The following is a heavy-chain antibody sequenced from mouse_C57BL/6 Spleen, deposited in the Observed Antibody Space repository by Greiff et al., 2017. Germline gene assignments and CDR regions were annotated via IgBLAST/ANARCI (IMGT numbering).Heavy chain of an antibody. V-gene: IGHV1-64*01. Sequence: QVQLQQSGAELVKPGASVKLSCKASGYTFTSYWMHWVKQRPGQGLEWIGMIHPNSGSTNYNEKFKSKATLTVDKSSSTAYMQLSSLTSEDSAVYYCAREGGYAMEDWGQRISVTVSS. CDR1: GYTFTSYW. CDR2: IHPNSGST. CDR3: AREGGYAMED. J-gene: IGHJ4*01.